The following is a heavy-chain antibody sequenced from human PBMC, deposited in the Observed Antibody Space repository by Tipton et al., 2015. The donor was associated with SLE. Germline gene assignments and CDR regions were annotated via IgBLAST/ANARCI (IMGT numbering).Heavy chain of an antibody. CDR3: AKGGSSRTVTPH. D-gene: IGHD4-17*01. CDR1: GFTFSSYA. V-gene: IGHV3-23*01. J-gene: IGHJ1*01. CDR2: ISGSGVST. Sequence: GSLRLSCVASGFTFSSYAMTWVRQAPGKGLEWVSGISGSGVSTYYADSVKGRFTISRDNSKNTLFLQMNSLRAEDTAVYYCAKGGSSRTVTPHWGQGTLVTVSS.